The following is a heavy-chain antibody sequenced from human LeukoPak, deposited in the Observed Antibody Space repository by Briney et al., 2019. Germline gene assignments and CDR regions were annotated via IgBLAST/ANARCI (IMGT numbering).Heavy chain of an antibody. Sequence: GASVKVSCKASGGTFSSYAISWVRQAPGQGLEWMGGIIPIFGTANYAQKFQGRVTITPDESTSTAYMELSSLRSEDTAVYYCATYPVDTAMVTAYYFDYWGQGTLVTVSS. D-gene: IGHD5-18*01. V-gene: IGHV1-69*13. CDR3: ATYPVDTAMVTAYYFDY. CDR2: IIPIFGTA. CDR1: GGTFSSYA. J-gene: IGHJ4*02.